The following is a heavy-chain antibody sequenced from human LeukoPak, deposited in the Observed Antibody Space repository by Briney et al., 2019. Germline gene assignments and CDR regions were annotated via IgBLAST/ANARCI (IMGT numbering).Heavy chain of an antibody. CDR2: IYHSGST. CDR3: ARSSMTTVYY. Sequence: SETLSLTCAVSGYSISSGYYWGWIRQPPAKGLEWIGSIYHSGSTYYNPSLKSRVTISVDTSKNQFSLKLSSVTAADTAVYYCARSSMTTVYYSGQGTLVTVSS. J-gene: IGHJ4*02. CDR1: GYSISSGYY. D-gene: IGHD4-11*01. V-gene: IGHV4-38-2*01.